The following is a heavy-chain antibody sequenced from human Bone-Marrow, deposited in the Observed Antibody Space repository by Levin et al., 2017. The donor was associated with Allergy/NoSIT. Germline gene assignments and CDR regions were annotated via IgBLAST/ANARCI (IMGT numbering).Heavy chain of an antibody. CDR1: GFTVSNNY. V-gene: IGHV3-53*01. CDR2: IYSVGTT. Sequence: GESLKISCAVSGFTVSNNYMSWVRQAPGAGLEWVSLIYSVGTTYYADSVKGRFTISRDNSRNTLYLQMNSLRAEDTAVYYCTGGPSGVRGWGQGSLVAVSS. J-gene: IGHJ4*02. D-gene: IGHD3-16*01. CDR3: TGGPSGVRG.